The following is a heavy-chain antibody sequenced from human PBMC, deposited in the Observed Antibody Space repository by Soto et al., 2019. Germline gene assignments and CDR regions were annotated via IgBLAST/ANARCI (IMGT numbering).Heavy chain of an antibody. D-gene: IGHD3-10*01. V-gene: IGHV4-30-4*01. J-gene: IGHJ6*02. CDR1: GGSINSGDYY. CDR2: IFHSGST. CDR3: ARDRYYGSGTYYTFYSGMDV. Sequence: SETLSLTCTVSGGSINSGDYYWTWVRQPPGKGLEWIGNIFHSGSTYYTPSLQSRVTIALDTSKDPFSRKLSSVTPADTAVYYCARDRYYGSGTYYTFYSGMDVWGQGTTVTVSS.